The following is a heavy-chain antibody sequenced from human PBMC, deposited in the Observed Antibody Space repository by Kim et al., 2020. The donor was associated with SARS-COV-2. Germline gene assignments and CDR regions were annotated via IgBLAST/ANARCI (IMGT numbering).Heavy chain of an antibody. CDR1: GFTFSSYA. CDR3: ARGEAYIVVVPAARPDY. D-gene: IGHD2-2*01. J-gene: IGHJ4*02. CDR2: ISYDGSNK. Sequence: GGSLRLSCAASGFTFSSYAMHWVRQAPGKGLEWVAVISYDGSNKYYADSVKGRFTISRDNSKNTLYLQMNSLRAEDTAVYYCARGEAYIVVVPAARPDYWGQGTLVTVSS. V-gene: IGHV3-30*04.